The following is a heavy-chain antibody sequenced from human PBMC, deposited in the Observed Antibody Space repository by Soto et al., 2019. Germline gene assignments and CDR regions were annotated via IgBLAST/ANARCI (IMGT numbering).Heavy chain of an antibody. V-gene: IGHV3-33*01. CDR1: GFTFSSYG. D-gene: IGHD2-21*02. J-gene: IGHJ4*02. CDR3: ARGGLTDYFDY. Sequence: ESGGGVVHPGRSLRLSCAASGFTFSSYGMHWVRQAPGKGLEWVAVIWYDGSNKYYADSVKGRFTISRDNSKNTLYLQMNSLRAEDTAVYYCARGGLTDYFDYWGQGTLVTVSS. CDR2: IWYDGSNK.